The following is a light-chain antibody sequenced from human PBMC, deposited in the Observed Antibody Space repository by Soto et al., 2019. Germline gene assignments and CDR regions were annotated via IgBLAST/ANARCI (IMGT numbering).Light chain of an antibody. J-gene: IGKJ2*01. V-gene: IGKV1-5*01. CDR3: QQYNRAYT. CDR2: VAY. CDR1: DSINNC. Sequence: DIQMTQSPSTLSAFVGDRVTITCRASDSINNCLAWYQQKPGKAPKLLIYVAYILESGVPSRFSGSGSGTEFTLTISSLQPDDFATYYCQQYNRAYTFGQGSKLEIK.